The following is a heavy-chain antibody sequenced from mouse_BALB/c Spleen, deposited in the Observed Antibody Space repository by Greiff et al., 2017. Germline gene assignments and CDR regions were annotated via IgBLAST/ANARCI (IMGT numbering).Heavy chain of an antibody. CDR1: GFTFNTYA. V-gene: IGHV10-3*03. Sequence: EVQGVESGGGLVQPKGSLKLSCAASGFTFNTYAMHWVCQAPGKGLEWVARIRSKSNNYATYYADSVKDRFTISRDDSQSMLYLQMNNLKTEDTAKYYCGPPSLLRLRDYWGQGTTLTVSS. D-gene: IGHD1-2*01. CDR2: IRSKSNNYAT. CDR3: GPPSLLRLRDY. J-gene: IGHJ2*01.